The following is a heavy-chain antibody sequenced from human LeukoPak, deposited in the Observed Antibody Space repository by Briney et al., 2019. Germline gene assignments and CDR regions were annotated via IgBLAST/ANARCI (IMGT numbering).Heavy chain of an antibody. CDR2: FDPEDGET. CDR1: GYTLTELS. CDR3: ATSMVRGVISALDY. D-gene: IGHD3-10*01. J-gene: IGHJ4*02. Sequence: ASVKVSCKVSGYTLTELSMHWVRQAPGKGLEWMGGFDPEDGETIYAQKFQGRVTMTEDASTDTAYMELSSLRSEDTAVYYCATSMVRGVISALDYWGQGTLVTVSS. V-gene: IGHV1-24*01.